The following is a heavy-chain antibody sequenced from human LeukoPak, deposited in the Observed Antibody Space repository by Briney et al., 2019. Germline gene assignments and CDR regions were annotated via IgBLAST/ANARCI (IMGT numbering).Heavy chain of an antibody. CDR1: GFTFSSYG. CDR2: IWYDGSNK. V-gene: IGHV3-33*01. Sequence: GGSLRLSCAASGFTFSSYGMHWVRQAPGKGLEWVAVIWYDGSNKDYADSVKGRFTISSDNSKNTLYLQMNSLRAEDTAVYYCARGLEYSSGWFGGQTYYYGMDVWGQGTTVTVSS. J-gene: IGHJ6*02. D-gene: IGHD6-19*01. CDR3: ARGLEYSSGWFGGQTYYYGMDV.